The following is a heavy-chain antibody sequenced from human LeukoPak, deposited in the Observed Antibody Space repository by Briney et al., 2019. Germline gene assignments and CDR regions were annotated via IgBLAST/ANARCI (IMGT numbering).Heavy chain of an antibody. J-gene: IGHJ4*02. V-gene: IGHV4-59*08. D-gene: IGHD5-18*01. CDR2: IYYSGST. CDR3: ARRRGYSYGNYYFDY. Sequence: SETLSLTCTVSGGSISSYYWSWIRQPPGKRLEWIGHIYYSGSTNYNPSLKSRVTISVDTSKNQFSLKLTSVTAADTAVYYCARRRGYSYGNYYFDYWGQGTLVTVSS. CDR1: GGSISSYY.